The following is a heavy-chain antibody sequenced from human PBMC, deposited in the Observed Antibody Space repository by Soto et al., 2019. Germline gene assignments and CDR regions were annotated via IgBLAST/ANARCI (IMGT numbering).Heavy chain of an antibody. CDR2: IIPIYGTA. Sequence: ASVKVSCKASGGTFSSYAISWVRQAPGQGLDCMGGIIPIYGTANYAQKFQGRVTITADEPTTTAYMELSSLRSEDTAIYYCARGMDYYYSSGPPPADFDYWGQGTLVTVSS. CDR3: ARGMDYYYSSGPPPADFDY. D-gene: IGHD3-22*01. J-gene: IGHJ4*02. CDR1: GGTFSSYA. V-gene: IGHV1-69*13.